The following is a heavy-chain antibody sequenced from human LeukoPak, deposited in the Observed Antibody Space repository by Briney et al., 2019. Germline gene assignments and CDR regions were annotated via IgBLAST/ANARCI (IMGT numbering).Heavy chain of an antibody. J-gene: IGHJ4*02. CDR3: ATAYCGGDCYATNFDY. V-gene: IGHV1-69*05. CDR2: IIPIFGTA. Sequence: ASVKVSCKASGYTFTSYIISWVRQAPGQGLEWMGGIIPIFGTANYAQKFQGRVTIITDESTSTAYMELSSLRSEDTAVYYCATAYCGGDCYATNFDYWGQGTLVTVSS. D-gene: IGHD2-21*02. CDR1: GYTFTSYI.